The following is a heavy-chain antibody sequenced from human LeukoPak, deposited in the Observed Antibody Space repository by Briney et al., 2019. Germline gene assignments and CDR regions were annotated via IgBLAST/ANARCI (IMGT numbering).Heavy chain of an antibody. Sequence: SQTLSLTCTVSGGSISSGSYYWSWIRQPAGKGLEWIGRIYTSGSTNYNPSLKSRVTISVDTSKNQFSLKLSSVTAADTAVYYCARGYDFWSGYYNRGHYYYMDVWGKGTTVTVSS. D-gene: IGHD3-3*01. CDR2: IYTSGST. V-gene: IGHV4-61*02. J-gene: IGHJ6*03. CDR1: GGSISSGSYY. CDR3: ARGYDFWSGYYNRGHYYYMDV.